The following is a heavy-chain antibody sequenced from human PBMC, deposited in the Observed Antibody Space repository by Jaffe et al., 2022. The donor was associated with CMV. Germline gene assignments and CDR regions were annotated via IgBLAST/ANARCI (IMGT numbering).Heavy chain of an antibody. CDR1: GFTFSSYG. D-gene: IGHD2-2*03. CDR2: IWYDGSNK. V-gene: IGHV3-33*08. J-gene: IGHJ4*02. Sequence: QVQLVESGGGVVQPGRSLRLSCAASGFTFSSYGMHWVRQAPGKGLEWVALIWYDGSNKYYTDSVKGRFTISRDNSKNTLYLQMNGLRAEDTAVYYCARGGYCSSTNCYPQYLDYWGQGTLVTVSS. CDR3: ARGGYCSSTNCYPQYLDY.